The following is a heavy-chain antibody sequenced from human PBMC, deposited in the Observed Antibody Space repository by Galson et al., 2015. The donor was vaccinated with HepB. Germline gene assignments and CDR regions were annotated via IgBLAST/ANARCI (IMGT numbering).Heavy chain of an antibody. CDR1: GFTFRDHY. D-gene: IGHD3-9*01. CDR2: SRNKARSYTT. Sequence: SLRLSCAGSGFTFRDHYMEWVRQAPGKGLEWVGRSRNKARSYTTAYAASVRGRFTISRDDSKNSLYLQMNRLKPEDTAGYYCVRTYYIIFTGPIDFQNWGQGTLVTVSS. V-gene: IGHV3-72*01. CDR3: VRTYYIIFTGPIDFQN. J-gene: IGHJ1*01.